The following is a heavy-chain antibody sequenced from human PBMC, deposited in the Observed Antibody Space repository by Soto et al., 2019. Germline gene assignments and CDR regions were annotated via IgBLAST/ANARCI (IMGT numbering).Heavy chain of an antibody. CDR3: ARDLPLYCRGDCNFDF. V-gene: IGHV3-30*03. Sequence: PGGSPRLSWVGSGFIFSRYVMHWVRQAPGKGLEWVTGISYDGGERFYADSVKGRFTISRDNSKNRLDLQMSSLRPEDTAVYYCARDLPLYCRGDCNFDFWGQGTLVTVSS. J-gene: IGHJ4*02. CDR2: ISYDGGER. CDR1: GFIFSRYV. D-gene: IGHD2-21*02.